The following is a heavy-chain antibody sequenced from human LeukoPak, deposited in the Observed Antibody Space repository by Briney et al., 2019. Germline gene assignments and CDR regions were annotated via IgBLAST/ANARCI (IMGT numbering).Heavy chain of an antibody. D-gene: IGHD5/OR15-5a*01. CDR3: ARDASVYNTFDY. CDR1: GFTFSRYE. J-gene: IGHJ4*02. V-gene: IGHV3-48*03. Sequence: GGSLRLSCAASGFTFSRYEMNWVRQAPGKGLEWVSYISRSGSTIYYADSVKGRFTISRDNAKNSLYLQMNSLRAEDTAVYLCARDASVYNTFDYWGQGTLATVSS. CDR2: ISRSGSTI.